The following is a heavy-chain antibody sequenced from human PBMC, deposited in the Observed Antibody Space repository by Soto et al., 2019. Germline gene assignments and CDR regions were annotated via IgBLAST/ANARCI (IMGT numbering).Heavy chain of an antibody. Sequence: ASVKVSCKASGYTFTGYYVHWVRQAPGQGLEWMGWVNPNSGATIYPQKFQGRVTMTRDTSISTAYMELNSLRFDDTAVYYCASTGNYGSGTSFRVDYWGQGTLVTVSS. CDR2: VNPNSGAT. D-gene: IGHD3-10*01. CDR3: ASTGNYGSGTSFRVDY. J-gene: IGHJ4*02. V-gene: IGHV1-2*02. CDR1: GYTFTGYY.